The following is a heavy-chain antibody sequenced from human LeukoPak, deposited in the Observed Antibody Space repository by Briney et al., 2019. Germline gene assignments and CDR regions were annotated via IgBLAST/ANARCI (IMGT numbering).Heavy chain of an antibody. Sequence: PAETLSLTCTVSGYSISSGDLWGWIRQPPGKGLEWIGNIYRGSTNYNPSLKSRVTISVDTSKNQFSLKVTSVTAADTAVDYFARGAHYWGQGTLVIVSS. CDR1: GYSISSGDL. CDR2: IYRGST. CDR3: ARGAHY. V-gene: IGHV4-38-2*02. J-gene: IGHJ4*02.